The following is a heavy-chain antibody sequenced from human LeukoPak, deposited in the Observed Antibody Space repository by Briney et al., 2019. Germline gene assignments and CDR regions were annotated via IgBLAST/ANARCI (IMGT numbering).Heavy chain of an antibody. Sequence: SETLSLTCAVYGGSFSGYYWSWIRQPPGKGLEWIGEINHSGSTNYNPSLKSRVTISVDTSKNQFSLKLSSVTAADTAVYYCASTNYYDSSGYYHNWFDPWGRGTLVTVSS. V-gene: IGHV4-34*01. CDR3: ASTNYYDSSGYYHNWFDP. CDR1: GGSFSGYY. D-gene: IGHD3-22*01. J-gene: IGHJ5*02. CDR2: INHSGST.